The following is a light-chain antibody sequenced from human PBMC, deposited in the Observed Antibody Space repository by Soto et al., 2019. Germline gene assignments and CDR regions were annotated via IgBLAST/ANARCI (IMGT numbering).Light chain of an antibody. V-gene: IGKV1-5*03. CDR1: QSISSW. Sequence: DIQMTQSPSTVSASIGDRVTITVRASQSISSWLAWYQQKPGKAPKFLIHKVSTLVSGVPSRFSGSGSGTEFTLTISSLQPDDFATYFCQEYYTYPWTFGQGTKVDIK. CDR2: KVS. J-gene: IGKJ1*01. CDR3: QEYYTYPWT.